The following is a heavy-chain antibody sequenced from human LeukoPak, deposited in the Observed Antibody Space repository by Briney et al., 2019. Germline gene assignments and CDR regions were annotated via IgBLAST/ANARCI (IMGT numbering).Heavy chain of an antibody. J-gene: IGHJ6*03. CDR1: GGYISSYY. V-gene: IGHV4-4*09. CDR2: IYTSGST. D-gene: IGHD3-22*01. Sequence: PSETLSLTCTVSGGYISSYYWSWIRQPPGKGLEWIGYIYTSGSTNYNPSLKSRVTISVDTSKNQFSLNLSAVTATEAAVYYLARQGGDYYDSSGYDYYYMDVWGKGTTVTVSS. CDR3: ARQGGDYYDSSGYDYYYMDV.